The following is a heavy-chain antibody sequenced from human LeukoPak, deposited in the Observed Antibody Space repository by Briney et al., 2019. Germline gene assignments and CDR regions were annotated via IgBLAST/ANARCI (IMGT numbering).Heavy chain of an antibody. CDR3: ARGYNGMDV. Sequence: SQTLSLTCAVSGGSISSGGYSCSWIRQPPGKGPEWIGYIYHSGSTYYNPSLKSRVTISVDRSKNQFSLKLSSVTAADTAVYYCARGYNGMDVWGQGTTVTVSS. CDR2: IYHSGST. V-gene: IGHV4-30-2*01. CDR1: GGSISSGGYS. J-gene: IGHJ6*02.